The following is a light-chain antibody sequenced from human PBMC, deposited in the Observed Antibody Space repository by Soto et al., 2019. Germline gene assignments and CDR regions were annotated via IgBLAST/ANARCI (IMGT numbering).Light chain of an antibody. Sequence: EIVLTQSPATLSLSPGARATLSCRASQSVSSYLAWYQQKPGQAPRLLIYDASNRATGIPARFSGSGSGTDFTLTISSLEPEDFAVYYCQQRSNWPRRFGQGTKVDIK. CDR3: QQRSNWPRR. V-gene: IGKV3-11*01. J-gene: IGKJ1*01. CDR1: QSVSSY. CDR2: DAS.